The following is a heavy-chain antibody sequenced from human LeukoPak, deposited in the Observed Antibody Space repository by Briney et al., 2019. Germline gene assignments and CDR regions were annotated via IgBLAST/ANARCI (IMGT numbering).Heavy chain of an antibody. Sequence: GGSLRLSCAASGFTFTSHWMHWVRQAPGKGLVWVSHINTDGSTINYADSVKGRFTISRDNAKNTLYLQMNSLRAEDTAVYNCARGVLGRGSPLDYWGQGTPVTVSS. J-gene: IGHJ4*02. CDR1: GFTFTSHW. CDR3: ARGVLGRGSPLDY. D-gene: IGHD5-12*01. V-gene: IGHV3-74*01. CDR2: INTDGSTI.